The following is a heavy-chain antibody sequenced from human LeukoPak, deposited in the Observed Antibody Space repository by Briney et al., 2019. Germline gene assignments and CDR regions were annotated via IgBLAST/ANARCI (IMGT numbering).Heavy chain of an antibody. CDR1: GFTFSSYA. D-gene: IGHD3-22*01. V-gene: IGHV3-30*04. CDR2: ISYDGSNK. CDR3: ARPAAMYYYDSSGFDY. Sequence: SGGSLRLSCAASGFTFSSYAMHWVRQAPGKGLEWVAVISYDGSNKYYADSVKGRFTISRDNSKNTLYLQMNSLRAEDTAVYYCARPAAMYYYDSSGFDYWGQGTLVTVSS. J-gene: IGHJ4*02.